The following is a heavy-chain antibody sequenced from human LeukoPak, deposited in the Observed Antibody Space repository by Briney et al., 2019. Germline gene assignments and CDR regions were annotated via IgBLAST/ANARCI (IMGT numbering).Heavy chain of an antibody. CDR2: IYISGTT. D-gene: IGHD5-24*01. CDR1: GGSINSGSYY. V-gene: IGHV4-61*02. Sequence: SQTLSLTCTVSGGSINSGSYYWNWIRQPAGKELEWIGRIYISGTTNYNPSLKSRVTISVDTFKNRFSLKLTSVTAADTAVYYCARSEMATMKGFDYWGQGTLVTVSS. CDR3: ARSEMATMKGFDY. J-gene: IGHJ4*02.